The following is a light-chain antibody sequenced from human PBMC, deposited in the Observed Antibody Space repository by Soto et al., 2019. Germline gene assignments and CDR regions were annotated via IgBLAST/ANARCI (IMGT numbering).Light chain of an antibody. CDR3: QQFKSYPIT. CDR2: AAS. V-gene: IGKV1-12*01. CDR1: QGIGSW. Sequence: DIQMTQSPSSLSASVGDRVTITCRASQGIGSWLAWYQQNPGKAPKLLIYAASTLQNGVPSTFSGSGSGTEFTLTISSLQPEDFGTYYCQQFKSYPITFGQGTRLEIK. J-gene: IGKJ5*01.